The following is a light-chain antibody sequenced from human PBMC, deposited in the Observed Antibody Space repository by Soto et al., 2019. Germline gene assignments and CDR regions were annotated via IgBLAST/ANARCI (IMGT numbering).Light chain of an antibody. J-gene: IGLJ3*02. Sequence: QSVVTQPPSASGTPGQGVTITCSGSSSNIRNNFVYWYQQLPGTAPKLLIFSNAQRTSGVPDRFAGSNSGTSASLAISGLRSEDEDDYNYAARDDSLSDWVFGGGTKLTVL. CDR2: SNA. V-gene: IGLV1-47*02. CDR3: AARDDSLSDWV. CDR1: SSNIRNNF.